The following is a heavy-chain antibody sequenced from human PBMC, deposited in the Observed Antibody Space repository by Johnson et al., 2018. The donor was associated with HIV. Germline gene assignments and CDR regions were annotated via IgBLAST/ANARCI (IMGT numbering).Heavy chain of an antibody. J-gene: IGHJ3*02. Sequence: STGYADSVKGRFTISRDNAKNSLYLQMNSLRAEDTALYYCARGAPWSGSDAFDIWGQGTMVTVSP. CDR2: ST. D-gene: IGHD3-3*01. V-gene: IGHV3-20*03. CDR3: ARGAPWSGSDAFDI.